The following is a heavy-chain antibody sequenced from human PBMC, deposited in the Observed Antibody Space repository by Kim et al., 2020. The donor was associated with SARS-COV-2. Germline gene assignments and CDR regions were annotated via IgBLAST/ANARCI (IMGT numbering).Heavy chain of an antibody. Sequence: YDRGHTNNTPSRRSRVTVTVDTSKNPFSLKLSYVTAADTAVYYCARGFDPWGQGTLVTVSS. CDR3: ARGFDP. J-gene: IGHJ5*02. V-gene: IGHV4-59*08. CDR2: YDRGHT.